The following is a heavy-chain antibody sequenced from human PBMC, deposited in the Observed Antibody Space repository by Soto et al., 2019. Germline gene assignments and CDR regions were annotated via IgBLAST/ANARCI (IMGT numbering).Heavy chain of an antibody. CDR3: AKGRGALTVVSNWFDP. Sequence: EVQLVESGGGLVQPGRPLRLSCAAIGFTFEDHAMHWIRQVPGKGLEWVAGINWNSGITGYADSVKGRFTISRDNANNSLHLEMNSLKSEDTALYYCAKGRGALTVVSNWFDPWGQGTLVTVSS. CDR1: GFTFEDHA. J-gene: IGHJ5*02. CDR2: INWNSGIT. D-gene: IGHD3-22*01. V-gene: IGHV3-9*01.